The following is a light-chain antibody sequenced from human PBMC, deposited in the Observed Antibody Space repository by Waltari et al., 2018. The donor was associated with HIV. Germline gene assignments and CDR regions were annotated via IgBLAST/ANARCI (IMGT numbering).Light chain of an antibody. V-gene: IGKV3-15*01. CDR2: GAS. Sequence: EIVMTQSPATLYVSPGERAPLPCRASQSVSSNLAWYQQKPGQAPRLLIYGASTRATGIPARFSGSGSGTEFTLTISSLQSEDFAVYYCQQYNNWPPLTFGGGTKVEIK. J-gene: IGKJ4*01. CDR1: QSVSSN. CDR3: QQYNNWPPLT.